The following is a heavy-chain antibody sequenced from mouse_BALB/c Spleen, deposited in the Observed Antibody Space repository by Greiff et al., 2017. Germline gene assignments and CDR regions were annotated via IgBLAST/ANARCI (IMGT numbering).Heavy chain of an antibody. D-gene: IGHD1-1*01. V-gene: IGHV5-6-2*01. J-gene: IGHJ2*01. CDR1: GFTFSSYY. CDR2: INSNGGST. Sequence: EVQVVESGGGLVKLGGSLKLSCAASGFTFSSYYMSWVRQTPEKRLELVAAINSNGGSTYYPDTVKGRFTISRDNAKNTLYLQMSSLKSEDTALYYCARHGYYGSSFDYWGQGTTLTVSS. CDR3: ARHGYYGSSFDY.